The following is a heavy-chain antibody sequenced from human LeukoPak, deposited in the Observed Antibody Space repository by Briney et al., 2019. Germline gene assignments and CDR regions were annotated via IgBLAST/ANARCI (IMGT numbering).Heavy chain of an antibody. CDR2: IYYSGST. Sequence: SSETLSLTCTVSGGSVSSGNYYWSWIRRPPGKGLEWIGYIYYSGSTNYNPSLKSRVTISVDTSKNQFSLKLSSVTAADTAVYYCVIGYCSSTSCYPFNYWGQGTLVTVSS. J-gene: IGHJ4*02. D-gene: IGHD2-2*01. CDR3: VIGYCSSTSCYPFNY. CDR1: GGSVSSGNYY. V-gene: IGHV4-61*01.